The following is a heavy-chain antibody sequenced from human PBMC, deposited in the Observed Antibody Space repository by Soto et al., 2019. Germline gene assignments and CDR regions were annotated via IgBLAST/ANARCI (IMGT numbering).Heavy chain of an antibody. V-gene: IGHV3-23*01. CDR2: ISGSGGST. CDR1: GFTFSSYA. CDR3: AKDLRPGSYTYYFDY. Sequence: GGSLRLSCAASGFTFSSYAMSWVRRAPGKGLEWVSAISGSGGSTYYADSVKGRFTISRDNSKNTLYLQMNSLRAEDTAVYYCAKDLRPGSYTYYFDYWGQGTLVTVSS. D-gene: IGHD1-26*01. J-gene: IGHJ4*02.